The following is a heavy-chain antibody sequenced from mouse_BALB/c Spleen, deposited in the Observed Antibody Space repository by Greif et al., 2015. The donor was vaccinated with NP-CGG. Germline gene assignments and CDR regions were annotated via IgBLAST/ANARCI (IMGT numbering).Heavy chain of an antibody. CDR3: ARQDGNYAMDY. CDR1: GFTFSSYA. CDR2: ISSGGSYT. Sequence: EVKLVESGGGLVKPGGSLKLSCAASGFTFSSYAMSWVRQTPEKRLEWVATISSGGSYTYYPDRVKGRFTISRDNAKNTLYLQMSSLRSEDTAMYYCARQDGNYAMDYWGQGTSVTVSS. D-gene: IGHD2-1*01. J-gene: IGHJ4*01. V-gene: IGHV5-9-3*01.